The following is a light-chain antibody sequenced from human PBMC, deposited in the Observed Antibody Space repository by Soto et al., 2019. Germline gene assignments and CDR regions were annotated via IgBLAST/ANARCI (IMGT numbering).Light chain of an antibody. V-gene: IGLV2-8*01. CDR2: EVS. Sequence: QSVLTQPPSASWSPGQSVTLSCTGTSSNVGGYNYVSWYQQHPGKAPKLMIYEVSKRPSGVPDRFSGSKSGNTASLTVSGLQAEDEADYYCSSYAGSNNLVFGGGTKVTVL. CDR1: SSNVGGYNY. J-gene: IGLJ2*01. CDR3: SSYAGSNNLV.